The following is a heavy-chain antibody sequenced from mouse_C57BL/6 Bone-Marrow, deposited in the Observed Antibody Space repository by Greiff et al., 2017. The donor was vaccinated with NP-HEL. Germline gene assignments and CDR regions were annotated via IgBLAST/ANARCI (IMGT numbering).Heavy chain of an antibody. CDR2: IIPNNGGT. Sequence: VQLQQSGPELVKPGASVKISCKASGYTFTDYYMNWVKQSHGKSLEWIGDIIPNNGGTSYNQKFKGKATLTVDKSSSTAYMELRSLTSEDSAVYYCAKGHYDDWYFDVWGTGTTVTVSS. V-gene: IGHV1-26*01. D-gene: IGHD2-4*01. CDR3: AKGHYDDWYFDV. J-gene: IGHJ1*03. CDR1: GYTFTDYY.